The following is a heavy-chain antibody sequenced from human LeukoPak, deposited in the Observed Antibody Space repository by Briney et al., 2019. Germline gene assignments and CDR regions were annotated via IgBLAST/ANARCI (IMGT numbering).Heavy chain of an antibody. CDR3: ARGMDSSSQHYYYYYMDV. CDR2: LNPNSGNT. D-gene: IGHD6-13*01. V-gene: IGHV1-8*02. Sequence: ASVKVSCKASGYTFTNYDINWVRQATGQGLEWMGWLNPNSGNTGYAQKFQGRVTMTRDMSTSTVYMELSSLRSEDTAVYYCARGMDSSSQHYYYYYMDVWGKGTTVTVSS. CDR1: GYTFTNYD. J-gene: IGHJ6*03.